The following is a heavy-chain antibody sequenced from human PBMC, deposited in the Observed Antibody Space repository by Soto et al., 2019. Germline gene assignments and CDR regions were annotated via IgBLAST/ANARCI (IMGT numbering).Heavy chain of an antibody. CDR2: LSDSGISI. CDR3: AKDPTEYCSSTSCYTWFDP. J-gene: IGHJ5*02. CDR1: GFTFSSHA. V-gene: IGHV3-23*01. D-gene: IGHD2-2*02. Sequence: PGGSLRLSCTASGFTFSSHAMTWVRQAPGKGLDWVSGLSDSGISIYYADSVKDRLTISRDNSKNTLYLQIHTLRAEDTAVYYCAKDPTEYCSSTSCYTWFDPWGQGTLVTVSS.